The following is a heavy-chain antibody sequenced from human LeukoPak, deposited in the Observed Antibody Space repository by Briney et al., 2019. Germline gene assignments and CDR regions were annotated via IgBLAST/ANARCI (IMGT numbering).Heavy chain of an antibody. D-gene: IGHD3-10*01. Sequence: SETLSLTCAVYGGSFSGYYWSWIRQPPGKGLEWIGEINHSGSTNYNPSLKSRVTISVDTSKNQFSLKLSSVTAADTAVYYCAREPSARYYYGSGSYYSWFDPRGQGTLVTVSS. CDR2: INHSGST. CDR3: AREPSARYYYGSGSYYSWFDP. V-gene: IGHV4-34*01. J-gene: IGHJ5*02. CDR1: GGSFSGYY.